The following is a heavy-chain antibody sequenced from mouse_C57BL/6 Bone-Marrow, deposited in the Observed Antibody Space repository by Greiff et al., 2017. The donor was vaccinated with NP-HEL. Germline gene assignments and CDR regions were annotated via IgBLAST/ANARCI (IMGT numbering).Heavy chain of an antibody. Sequence: PGQGLEWIGMIHPNSGSTNYNEKFKSKATLTVDKSSSTAYMQLSSLTSEDSAVYYCARKEDLKGYFDVWGTGTTVTVSS. CDR2: IHPNSGST. V-gene: IGHV1-64*01. CDR3: ARKEDLKGYFDV. J-gene: IGHJ1*03.